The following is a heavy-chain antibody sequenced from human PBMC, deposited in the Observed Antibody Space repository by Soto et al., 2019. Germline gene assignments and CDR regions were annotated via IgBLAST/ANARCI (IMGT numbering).Heavy chain of an antibody. V-gene: IGHV4-4*02. D-gene: IGHD1-26*01. CDR2: IFHRGST. J-gene: IGHJ4*02. Sequence: QVQLKESGPGLVNPSGTLSLTCAVSGGSINTNNWWSWVRQPPGKGLEWIGEIFHRGSTNYNPSFKSRVTISLDKSNNHSSLKLISVTAADTAVYYCVRGALRAPATFDYWGQGTPFTVSS. CDR1: GGSINTNNW. CDR3: VRGALRAPATFDY.